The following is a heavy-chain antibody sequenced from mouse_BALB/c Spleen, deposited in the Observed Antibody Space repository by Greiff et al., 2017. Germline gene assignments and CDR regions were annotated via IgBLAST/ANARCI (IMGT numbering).Heavy chain of an antibody. CDR2: ISSGSSTI. CDR1: GFTFSSFG. V-gene: IGHV5-17*02. J-gene: IGHJ4*01. Sequence: VQLKESGGGLVQPGGSRKLSCAASGFTFSSFGMHWVRQAPEKGLEWVAYISSGSSTIYYADTVKGRFTISRDNPKNTLFLQMTSLRSEDTAMYYCARSDGNYPYAMDYWGQGTSVTVSS. D-gene: IGHD2-1*01. CDR3: ARSDGNYPYAMDY.